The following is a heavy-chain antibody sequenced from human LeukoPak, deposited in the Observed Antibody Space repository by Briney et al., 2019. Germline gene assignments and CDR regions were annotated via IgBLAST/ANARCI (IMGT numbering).Heavy chain of an antibody. CDR1: GFTFDDYG. CDR3: ARAPYDSSGYLDPFDY. J-gene: IGHJ4*02. CDR2: INWNGGST. V-gene: IGHV3-20*04. Sequence: PGGSLRLSCAASGFTFDDYGMSWVRQAPGKGLEWGSGINWNGGSTGYADSVKGRFTISRDNAKNSLYLQMNSLRAEDTALYYCARAPYDSSGYLDPFDYWGQGTLVTVSS. D-gene: IGHD3-22*01.